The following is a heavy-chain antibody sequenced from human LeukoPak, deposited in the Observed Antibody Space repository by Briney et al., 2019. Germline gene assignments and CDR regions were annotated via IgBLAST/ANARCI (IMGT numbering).Heavy chain of an antibody. CDR3: AKAYTRAFNY. V-gene: IGHV3-53*01. CDR1: GFIVRNSY. D-gene: IGHD2-2*02. CDR2: IYSDGST. J-gene: IGHJ4*02. Sequence: PGGSPRRLSAASGFIVRNSYMNWVLQAPGRGLEWVSVIYSDGSTYYADSVKGRFTISRDNSKNTLYLQMNSLRAEDTAVYYCAKAYTRAFNYWGERSLVTVS.